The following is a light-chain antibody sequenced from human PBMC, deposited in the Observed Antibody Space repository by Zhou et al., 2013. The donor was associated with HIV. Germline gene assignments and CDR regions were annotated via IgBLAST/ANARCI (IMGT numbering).Light chain of an antibody. CDR3: QQYGTSPT. V-gene: IGKV3-15*01. CDR1: QSVSSN. CDR2: GAS. Sequence: EIVMTQSPATLSVSPGERVTLSCRASQSVSSNLAWYQQKPGQAPRLLIFGASIRAVGIPVRFSGSGSGTEFTLTISRLEAEDFAVYYCQQYGTSPTFGRRDQGAN. J-gene: IGKJ1*01.